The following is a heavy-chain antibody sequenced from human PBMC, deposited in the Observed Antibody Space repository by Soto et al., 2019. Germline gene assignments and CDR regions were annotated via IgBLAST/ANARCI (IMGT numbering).Heavy chain of an antibody. CDR1: GGSISSTSYY. J-gene: IGHJ4*02. Sequence: SETLSLTCTVSGGSISSTSYYWGWIRQPPGKGLEWIGSMYYSGSTYYNPSLKSRVSMSVDTSRNQFSLKLRSVTAADTAVYYCARSSSRAFRSWGWVDPLDCWGQGTPVTVSS. V-gene: IGHV4-39*01. CDR2: MYYSGST. CDR3: ARSSSRAFRSWGWVDPLDC. D-gene: IGHD3-16*01.